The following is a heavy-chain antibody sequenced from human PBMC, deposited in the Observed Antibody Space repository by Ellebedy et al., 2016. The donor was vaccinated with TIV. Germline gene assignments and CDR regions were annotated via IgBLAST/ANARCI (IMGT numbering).Heavy chain of an antibody. D-gene: IGHD3-9*01. CDR3: ARPDWRSSGWDGDY. V-gene: IGHV3-73*01. CDR2: IRSKANSYAT. CDR1: GFTFSGSP. Sequence: GESLKISCAASGFTFSGSPMHWVRQASGKGLEWVGRIRSKANSYATAYAASVKGRFTISRDDSKNTAYLQMNSLNTEDTAVYYRARPDWRSSGWDGDYWGQGTLVTVSS. J-gene: IGHJ4*02.